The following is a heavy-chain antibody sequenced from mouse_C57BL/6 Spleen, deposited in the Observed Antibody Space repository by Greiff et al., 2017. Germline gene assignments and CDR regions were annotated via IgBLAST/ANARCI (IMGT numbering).Heavy chain of an antibody. J-gene: IGHJ2*01. Sequence: QVQLQQPGTELVKPGASVKLSCKASGYTFTSYWMHWVKQRPGQGLEWIGNINPSNGGTNYNEKFKSKATLTVDKSSSTAYMQLSSLTSEDSAVYDCARGNYYDYDDFDYWGQGTTLTVSS. CDR3: ARGNYYDYDDFDY. V-gene: IGHV1-53*01. CDR1: GYTFTSYW. D-gene: IGHD2-4*01. CDR2: INPSNGGT.